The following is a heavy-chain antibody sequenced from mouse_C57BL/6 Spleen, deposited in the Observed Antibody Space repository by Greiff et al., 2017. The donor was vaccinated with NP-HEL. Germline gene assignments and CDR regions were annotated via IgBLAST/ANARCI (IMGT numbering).Heavy chain of an antibody. Sequence: EVKLVESGGGLVKPGGSLKLSCAASGFTFSSYTMSWVRQTPEKRLEWVATISGGGGNTYYPDSVKGRFTISRDNAKNTLYLQMSSLRSEDTALYYCARQGGTGAMDYWGQGTSVTVSS. J-gene: IGHJ4*01. V-gene: IGHV5-9*01. CDR3: ARQGGTGAMDY. CDR2: ISGGGGNT. CDR1: GFTFSSYT. D-gene: IGHD1-1*02.